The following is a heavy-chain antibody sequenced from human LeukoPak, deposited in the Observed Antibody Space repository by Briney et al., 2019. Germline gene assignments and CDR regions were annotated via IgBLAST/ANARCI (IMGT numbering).Heavy chain of an antibody. Sequence: GASVKVSCKASGYTFTSYGISWVRQAPGQGLEWMGWISAYNGNTNYAQKLQGRVTMTTDTSTSTAYMELRSLRSDDTAVYYCARARASGYSGSYGDYWGQGTLVTVSS. CDR1: GYTFTSYG. CDR3: ARARASGYSGSYGDY. CDR2: ISAYNGNT. J-gene: IGHJ4*02. V-gene: IGHV1-18*01. D-gene: IGHD1-26*01.